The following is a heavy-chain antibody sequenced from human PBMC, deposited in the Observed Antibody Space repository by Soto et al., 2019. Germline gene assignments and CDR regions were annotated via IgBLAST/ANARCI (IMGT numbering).Heavy chain of an antibody. CDR2: IWYDGSNK. CDR1: GFTFSSYG. Sequence: QVQLVESGEVVVQPGRSLRLACAASGFTFSSYGMHWVRQAPGKGLEWVAVIWYDGSNKYYADSVKGRFTISRDNSKNTLYLQMNSLRAEDTAVYYCARDGSLVGGSTALDYWGQGTLVTVSS. V-gene: IGHV3-33*01. CDR3: ARDGSLVGGSTALDY. D-gene: IGHD1-26*01. J-gene: IGHJ4*02.